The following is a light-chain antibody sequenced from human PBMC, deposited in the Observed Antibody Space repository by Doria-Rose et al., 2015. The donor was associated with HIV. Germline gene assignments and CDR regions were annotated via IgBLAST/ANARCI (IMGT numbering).Light chain of an antibody. CDR1: QRVKRSY. CDR2: DAS. Sequence: EIVLTQSPGTLSLSPGERATLSCRASQRVKRSYLAWYQQKRGQAQRLLIYDASTRATGIPDRFSASGPGTDSTLTISRLVPDDVAVDYGQQYGTSRGTCGQGTRLEIK. V-gene: IGKV3-20*01. CDR3: QQYGTSRGT. J-gene: IGKJ5*01.